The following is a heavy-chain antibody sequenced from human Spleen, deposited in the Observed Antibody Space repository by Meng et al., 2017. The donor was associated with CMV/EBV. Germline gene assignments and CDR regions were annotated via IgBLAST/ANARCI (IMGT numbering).Heavy chain of an antibody. CDR3: ARFDFWSGYCDI. CDR2: ISGSGGTT. J-gene: IGHJ4*02. V-gene: IGHV3-23*01. CDR1: GFTFSNYA. Sequence: CAASGFTFSNYAMSWVRQAPGKGLEWVSVISGSGGTTFYRDSVEGRFTISRDNARNSLSLQMGSLRAEDTAVYYCARFDFWSGYCDIWGQGTLVTVSS. D-gene: IGHD3-3*01.